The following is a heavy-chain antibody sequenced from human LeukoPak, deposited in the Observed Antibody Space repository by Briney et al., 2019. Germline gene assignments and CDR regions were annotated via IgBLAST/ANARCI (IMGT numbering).Heavy chain of an antibody. J-gene: IGHJ4*02. V-gene: IGHV3-33*06. D-gene: IGHD4-11*01. CDR3: AKDAQRGFDYSNSLEY. CDR1: GFTYSHYG. CDR2: IWSDGTEK. Sequence: GGSLRLSCAASGFTYSHYGMHWVRQAPGKGLQWVAVIWSDGTEKYYGDAVKGRFTISRDNSRNTLYLQMNSLRGEDTAVYYCAKDAQRGFDYSNSLEYWGQGTLVTVSS.